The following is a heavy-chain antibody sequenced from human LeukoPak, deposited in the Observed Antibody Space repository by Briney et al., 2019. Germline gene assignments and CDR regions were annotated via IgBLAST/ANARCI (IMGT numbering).Heavy chain of an antibody. CDR2: IYYSGST. V-gene: IGHV4-59*01. CDR1: GGSISSYY. Sequence: SETLSLTCTVSGGSISSYYWSWIRQPPSKELEWIGYIYYSGSTNYNPSLKSQVTISVDTSKNQFSLKLSSVTAADTAVYYCATFYKTYWYFDLWGRGTLVTVSS. J-gene: IGHJ2*01. D-gene: IGHD1-1*01. CDR3: ATFYKTYWYFDL.